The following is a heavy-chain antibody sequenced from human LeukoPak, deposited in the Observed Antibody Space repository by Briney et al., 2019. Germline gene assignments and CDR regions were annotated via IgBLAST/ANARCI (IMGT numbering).Heavy chain of an antibody. CDR1: GFTFSSYG. D-gene: IGHD6-13*01. CDR3: ARVGKAAAGTRAHFDY. J-gene: IGHJ4*02. Sequence: SGGSLRLSCAASGFTFSSYGMSWVRQAPGKGLEWVAVISYDGSNKYYADSVKGRFTISRDNSKNTLYLQMNSLRAEDTAVYYCARVGKAAAGTRAHFDYWGQGALVTVSS. CDR2: ISYDGSNK. V-gene: IGHV3-30*03.